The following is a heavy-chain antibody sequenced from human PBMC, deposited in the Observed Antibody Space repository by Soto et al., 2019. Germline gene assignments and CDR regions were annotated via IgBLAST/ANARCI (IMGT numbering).Heavy chain of an antibody. CDR3: AKEGPDYSSSSPGYYYYYGMDV. D-gene: IGHD6-6*01. J-gene: IGHJ6*02. CDR2: ISGSGST. V-gene: IGHV3-23*01. CDR1: GFTFSSYA. Sequence: GGSLRLSCAASGFTFSSYAMSWVRQAPGKGLVWVSAISGSGSTYYADSVKGRFTISRDNSKNTLYLQMNSLRAEDTAVYYCAKEGPDYSSSSPGYYYYYGMDVWGQGTTVTVSS.